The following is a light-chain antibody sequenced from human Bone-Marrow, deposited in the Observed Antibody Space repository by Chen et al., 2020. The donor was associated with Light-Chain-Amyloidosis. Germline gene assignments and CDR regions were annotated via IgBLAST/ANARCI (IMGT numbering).Light chain of an antibody. CDR2: RDT. CDR3: PSADRSGTYEVI. CDR1: VLPTQY. V-gene: IGLV3-25*03. J-gene: IGLJ2*01. Sequence: SYELTQPPSVSVPPGQTGRITCSGDVLPTQYAYWYQPKPGQAPVRVLHRDTDRPSGIEERSSCSSSGTTDTSTIPRVQAEDAADYPCPSADRSGTYEVIFGGGTKLTVL.